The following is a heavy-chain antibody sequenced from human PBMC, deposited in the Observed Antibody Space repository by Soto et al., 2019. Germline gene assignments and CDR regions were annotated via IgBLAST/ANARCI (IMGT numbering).Heavy chain of an antibody. CDR2: INPNSGGT. J-gene: IGHJ6*02. V-gene: IGHV1-2*04. CDR1: GYTFTGNY. Sequence: ASVKVSCKASGYTFTGNYMHWVRQAPGQGLEWIGWINPNSGGTNYAQKFQGWVTMTRDTSISTAYMELSSLRSEDTAVYYCARGQYPFTIFGVVIGYYYYGMAVWGQGTTVTVSS. D-gene: IGHD3-3*01. CDR3: ARGQYPFTIFGVVIGYYYYGMAV.